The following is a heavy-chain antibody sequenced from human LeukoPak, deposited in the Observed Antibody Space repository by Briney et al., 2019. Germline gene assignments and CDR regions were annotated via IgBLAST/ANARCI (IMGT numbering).Heavy chain of an antibody. CDR3: ARGTYSSSSRWFDP. J-gene: IGHJ5*02. Sequence: KPSETLSLTCTVSGGSVSSGSYYWSWIRQPPGKGLEWIGYIYYSGSTSYNPSLKSRVTISVDTSKNQFSLKLSSVTAADTAVYYCARGTYSSSSRWFDPWGQGTLVTVSS. D-gene: IGHD6-6*01. CDR1: GGSVSSGSYY. V-gene: IGHV4-61*01. CDR2: IYYSGST.